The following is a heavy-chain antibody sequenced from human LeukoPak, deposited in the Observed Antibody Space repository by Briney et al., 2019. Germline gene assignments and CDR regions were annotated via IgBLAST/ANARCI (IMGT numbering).Heavy chain of an antibody. V-gene: IGHV3-53*01. CDR3: ARDVMAAEGGDY. D-gene: IGHD5-24*01. CDR2: IYSGGST. Sequence: KTGGSLRLSCAASGFTVSNNYMSWVRQAPGKGLEWVSVIYSGGSTYYADSVKGRFTISRDNSKNTLYLQMNSLRAEDTAVYYCARDVMAAEGGDYWGQGTLVTVSS. J-gene: IGHJ4*02. CDR1: GFTVSNNY.